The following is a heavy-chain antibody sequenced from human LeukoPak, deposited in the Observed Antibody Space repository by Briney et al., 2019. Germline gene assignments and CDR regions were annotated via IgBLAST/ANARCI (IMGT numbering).Heavy chain of an antibody. CDR2: IDDDGTDT. D-gene: IGHD3-3*01. CDR1: GFTSGNYW. Sequence: GGSLRLSCVASGFTSGNYWMHWVRQAPGKGPEWVSRIDDDGTDTHYAVSVKGRFTISRDNAKNTLYLQMNSLRGEDTAVYYCARGMLSSAGYHWYYYMDVWGKGAMVSVSS. J-gene: IGHJ6*03. CDR3: ARGMLSSAGYHWYYYMDV. V-gene: IGHV3-74*01.